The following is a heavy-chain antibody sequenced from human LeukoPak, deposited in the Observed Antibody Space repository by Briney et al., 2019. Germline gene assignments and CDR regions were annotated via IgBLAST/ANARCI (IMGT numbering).Heavy chain of an antibody. CDR2: IYYSGSA. D-gene: IGHD3-22*01. J-gene: IGHJ4*02. CDR1: GGSISSGGYY. CDR3: ARDSSGYYYLDY. V-gene: IGHV4-31*03. Sequence: TSETLSLTCTVSGGSISSGGYYWSWIRQHPGKGLEWIGYIYYSGSAYYNPSLKSRVTISVDTSKNQFSLKLSSVTAADTAVYYCARDSSGYYYLDYWGQGTLVTVSS.